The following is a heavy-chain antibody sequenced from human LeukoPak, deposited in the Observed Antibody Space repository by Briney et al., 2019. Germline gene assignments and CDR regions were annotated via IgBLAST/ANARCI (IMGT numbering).Heavy chain of an antibody. CDR1: GGSISSYY. Sequence: PSETLSLTCTVSGGSISSYYWSWIRQPPGKGLEWIGYIYHSGSTNYNPSLKSRVTISVDTSKYQFSLKLSSVTAADTAVYYYARAGPRRDGYNGDYWGQGTLVTVSS. D-gene: IGHD5-24*01. V-gene: IGHV4-59*01. J-gene: IGHJ4*02. CDR3: ARAGPRRDGYNGDY. CDR2: IYHSGST.